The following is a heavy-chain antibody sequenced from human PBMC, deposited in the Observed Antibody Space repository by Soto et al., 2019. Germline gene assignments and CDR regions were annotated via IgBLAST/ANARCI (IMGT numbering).Heavy chain of an antibody. J-gene: IGHJ6*02. CDR2: INSDGSST. V-gene: IGHV3-74*01. Sequence: GGSLRLSCAASGFTFSSYWMHWVRQAPGKGLVWVSRINSDGSSTSYADSVKGRFTISRDNAKNTLYLQMNSLRAEDTAVYYCARGGGTSITIFGVAENYYGMDVWGQGTTVTVSS. CDR3: ARGGGTSITIFGVAENYYGMDV. D-gene: IGHD3-3*01. CDR1: GFTFSSYW.